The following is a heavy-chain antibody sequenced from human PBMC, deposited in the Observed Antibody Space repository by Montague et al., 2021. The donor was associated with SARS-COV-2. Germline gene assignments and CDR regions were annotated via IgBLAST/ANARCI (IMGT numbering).Heavy chain of an antibody. CDR1: GGSISSSSYY. Sequence: SETLSLTCTVSGGSISSSSYYWGWIRQPPGKGLEWIGSIYYSGSTYYNPSLKSRVTISVDTSKNQFSLKLSSVTAADTAVYYCARGLVGWFDHWGQGTLVTVSS. CDR2: IYYSGST. D-gene: IGHD3/OR15-3a*01. J-gene: IGHJ5*02. V-gene: IGHV4-39*01. CDR3: ARGLVGWFDH.